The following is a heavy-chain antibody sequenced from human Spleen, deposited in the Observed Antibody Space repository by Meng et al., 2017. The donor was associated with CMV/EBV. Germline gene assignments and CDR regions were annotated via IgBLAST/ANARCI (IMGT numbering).Heavy chain of an antibody. J-gene: IGHJ5*02. CDR2: ISGSGGST. CDR1: GFTFSQYD. V-gene: IGHV3-23*01. CDR3: AQDLRP. Sequence: GSLRLCCAASGFTFSQYDMSWVRRAPGKGLEWVSAISGSGGSTYYTDSVKGRFTISRDNSKNTLYLQMNSLRVEDTAVYYCAQDLRPWGQGTLVTVSS.